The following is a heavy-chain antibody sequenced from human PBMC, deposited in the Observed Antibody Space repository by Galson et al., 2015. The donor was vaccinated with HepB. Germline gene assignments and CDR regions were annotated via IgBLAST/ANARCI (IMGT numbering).Heavy chain of an antibody. CDR2: ISAYNGNT. CDR3: ARDPLYCSSTSCQNNAFDI. V-gene: IGHV1-18*01. CDR1: GYTFTSYG. J-gene: IGHJ3*02. D-gene: IGHD2-2*01. Sequence: SVKVYCKASGYTFTSYGISWARQAPGQGLEWMGWISAYNGNTNYAQKLQGRVTMTTDTSTSTAYMELRSLRSDDTAVYYCARDPLYCSSTSCQNNAFDIWGQGTMVTVSS.